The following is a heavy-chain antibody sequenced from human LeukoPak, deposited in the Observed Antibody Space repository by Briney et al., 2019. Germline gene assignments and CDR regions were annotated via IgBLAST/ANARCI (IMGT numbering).Heavy chain of an antibody. J-gene: IGHJ4*02. CDR3: AKGDDSSGYYYELDY. V-gene: IGHV3-33*06. CDR1: GFTFSSYG. Sequence: GRSLRLSCAASGFTFSSYGMHWVRQAPGKGPEWVAVIWYDGSNKYYADSVKGRFTISRDNSKNTLYLQMNSLRAEDTAVYYCAKGDDSSGYYYELDYWGQGTLVTASS. CDR2: IWYDGSNK. D-gene: IGHD3-22*01.